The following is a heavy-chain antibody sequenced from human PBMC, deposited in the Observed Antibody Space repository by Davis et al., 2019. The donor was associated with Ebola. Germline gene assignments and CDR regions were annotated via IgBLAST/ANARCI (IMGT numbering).Heavy chain of an antibody. CDR1: GYTLSELS. CDR2: FDPEDAEA. CDR3: AIGGRAGGFDY. V-gene: IGHV1-24*01. J-gene: IGHJ4*02. Sequence: ASVKVSCKVSGYTLSELSIHWVRQAPGKGLEWMGYFDPEDAEALYAQNFQDRVTMTDDTSTDTAYMKLTSLKYEDTAVYYCAIGGRAGGFDYWGQGTLVTVSS.